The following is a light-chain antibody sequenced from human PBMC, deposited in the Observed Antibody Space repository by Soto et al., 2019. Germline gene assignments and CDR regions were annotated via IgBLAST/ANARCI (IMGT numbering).Light chain of an antibody. CDR2: AAS. CDR1: QSVSNY. J-gene: IGKJ5*01. CDR3: QQRFDWPKIT. V-gene: IGKV3-11*01. Sequence: VVLTQSPATLSLSPGERVTLSCRASQSVSNYLAWCQQKPGQAPSLLVSAASNRGTGIPARFSGSGSGTDFTLTISSLEPEDFGVFYCQQRFDWPKITFGQGTRLEIK.